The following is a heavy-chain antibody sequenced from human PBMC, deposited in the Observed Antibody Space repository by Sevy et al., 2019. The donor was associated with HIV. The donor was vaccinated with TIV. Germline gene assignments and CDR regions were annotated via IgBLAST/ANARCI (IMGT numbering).Heavy chain of an antibody. CDR2: FDPEDGQT. Sequence: ASVNVSCKVSRYTLTEFSMHWVRQAPGKGLEWMGTFDPEDGQTIYAQKFQGRVTMTEDTSTDTAYMELSSLRSEDTAMYYCATTKDYYESSGYPLDYWGQGTLVTVSS. J-gene: IGHJ4*02. CDR3: ATTKDYYESSGYPLDY. D-gene: IGHD3-22*01. CDR1: RYTLTEFS. V-gene: IGHV1-24*01.